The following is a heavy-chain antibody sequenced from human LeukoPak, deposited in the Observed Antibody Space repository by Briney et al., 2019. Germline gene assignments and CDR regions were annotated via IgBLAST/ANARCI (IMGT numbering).Heavy chain of an antibody. V-gene: IGHV4-61*02. J-gene: IGHJ6*04. D-gene: IGHD3-3*01. CDR2: IYTSGST. CDR1: GGSISSGSYY. CDR3: ARNPTIFGVVTPDV. Sequence: PSQTLSLTCTVSGGSISSGSYYWSWIRQPAGKGLEWIGRIYTSGSTNYNPSLKGRVTISVDTSKNQFSLKLSSVTAADTAVYYCARNPTIFGVVTPDVWGKGTTVTVSS.